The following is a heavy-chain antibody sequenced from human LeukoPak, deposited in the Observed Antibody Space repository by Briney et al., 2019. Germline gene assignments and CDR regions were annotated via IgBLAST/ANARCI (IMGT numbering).Heavy chain of an antibody. J-gene: IGHJ6*03. Sequence: GGSLRLSCAASGFTFSRHGMHWVRQAPGKGLEWVAFIRYDGSDKYYADSVKGRFTISRDNSENTLYLQMNSLRPEDTAVYYCAKGFYYCSDGCPQYYYYMDVWGKGTTAIVSS. CDR2: IRYDGSDK. CDR1: GFTFSRHG. CDR3: AKGFYYCSDGCPQYYYYMDV. D-gene: IGHD2-15*01. V-gene: IGHV3-30*02.